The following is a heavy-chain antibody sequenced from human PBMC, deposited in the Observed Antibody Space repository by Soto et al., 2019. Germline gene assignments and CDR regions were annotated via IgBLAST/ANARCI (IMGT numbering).Heavy chain of an antibody. CDR3: ARVYVFVGLAFSFDY. D-gene: IGHD2-21*01. CDR1: GGSFSTTHR. V-gene: IGHV4-4*02. CDR2: VYDSGNT. J-gene: IGHJ4*02. Sequence: QVQLQESGPEVVKPSGTLSLSCAVSGGSFSTTHRWTWVRQAPGKGLERIGEVYDSGNTNYSPSLKSRVTISQDKSKTEFYLKLTSVTAADTAVYYCARVYVFVGLAFSFDYWGQGALVTVSA.